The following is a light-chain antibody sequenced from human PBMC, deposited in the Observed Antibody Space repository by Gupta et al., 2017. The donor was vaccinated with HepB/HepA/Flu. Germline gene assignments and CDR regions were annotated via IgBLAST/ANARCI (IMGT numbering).Light chain of an antibody. J-gene: IGLJ2*01. CDR1: NSNSGASYD. CDR3: QSYDGNFWL. Sequence: QSVLPQPPSVSGAPGQTIIISCTGRNSNSGASYDVHGEQQGPGTAPKVLNYGNHPRPTGIPERFSGSRSGTSASLAITGLQDEDEADYYFQSYDGNFWLFGGGTKVTVL. CDR2: GNH. V-gene: IGLV1-40*01.